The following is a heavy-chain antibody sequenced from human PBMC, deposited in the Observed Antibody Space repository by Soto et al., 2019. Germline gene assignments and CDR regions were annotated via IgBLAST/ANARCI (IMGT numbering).Heavy chain of an antibody. J-gene: IGHJ1*01. V-gene: IGHV3-33*01. CDR1: GFTFSNYG. Sequence: QVQLVESGGGVVQPGKSLRLSCTASGFTFSNYGMHWVRQAPGKGLEWVGDIWYDGRNKYYGDSVKGRFTISRDNSNNMLFLQMNALRVEDTAVYYCATDCHHGDYVHFQLWGQGTLVTVSS. CDR3: ATDCHHGDYVHFQL. D-gene: IGHD4-17*01. CDR2: IWYDGRNK.